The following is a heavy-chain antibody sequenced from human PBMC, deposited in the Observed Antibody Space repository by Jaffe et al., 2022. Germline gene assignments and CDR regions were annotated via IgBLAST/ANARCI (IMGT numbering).Heavy chain of an antibody. D-gene: IGHD6-13*01. CDR1: GGSISSYY. Sequence: QVQLQESGPGLVKPSETLSLTCTVSGGSISSYYWSWIRQPPGKGLEWIGYIYYSGSTNYNPSLKSRVTISVDTSKNQFSLKLSSVTAADTAVYYCARDAYSSSWYVGYDYWGQGTLVTVSS. CDR2: IYYSGST. CDR3: ARDAYSSSWYVGYDY. V-gene: IGHV4-59*01. J-gene: IGHJ4*02.